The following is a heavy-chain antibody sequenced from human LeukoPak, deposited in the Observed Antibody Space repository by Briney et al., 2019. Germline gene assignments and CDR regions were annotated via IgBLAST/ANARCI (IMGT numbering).Heavy chain of an antibody. CDR2: IDSEGSST. D-gene: IGHD3-9*01. CDR3: AKTGSRGGTFRPSYYYYYMDV. CDR1: RFTFSTYW. J-gene: IGHJ6*03. Sequence: GGSLRLSCAASRFTFSTYWMHWVRQAPGKGRVGVSRIDSEGSSTGYADSGKGRFTISRDNAKNTIYLQMNSLRPEDTALYYCAKTGSRGGTFRPSYYYYYMDVWGKGTTVTISS. V-gene: IGHV3-74*01.